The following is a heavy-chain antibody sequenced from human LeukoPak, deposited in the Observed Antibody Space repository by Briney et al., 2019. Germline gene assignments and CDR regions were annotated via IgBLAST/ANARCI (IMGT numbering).Heavy chain of an antibody. Sequence: TSETLSLTCTVSGGSISSYYWSWIRQPPGKGLEWTGYIYYSGSTNYNPSLKSRVTISVDTSKNQFSLKLSSVTAADTAVYYCARDMGAYFDYWGQGTLVTVPS. CDR1: GGSISSYY. CDR2: IYYSGST. V-gene: IGHV4-59*01. CDR3: ARDMGAYFDY. J-gene: IGHJ4*02. D-gene: IGHD3-16*01.